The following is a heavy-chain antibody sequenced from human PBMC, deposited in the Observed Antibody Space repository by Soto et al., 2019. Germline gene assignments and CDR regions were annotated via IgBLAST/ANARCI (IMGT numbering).Heavy chain of an antibody. D-gene: IGHD1-26*01. CDR2: ISYSGSP. Sequence: SETLSLTCTVSGVSVSRDYQWIWIRQPPGKGLEWIGHISYSGSPYYHPSLRSRLSISVDTSKNQFSLKVKSVTAADTAVYYSARAWDFWGQGTLVTVSS. CDR3: ARAWDF. J-gene: IGHJ1*01. CDR1: GVSVSRDYQ. V-gene: IGHV4-30-4*01.